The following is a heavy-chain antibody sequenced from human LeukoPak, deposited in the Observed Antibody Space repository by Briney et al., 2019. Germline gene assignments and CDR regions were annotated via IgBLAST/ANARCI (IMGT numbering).Heavy chain of an antibody. D-gene: IGHD3-16*01. V-gene: IGHV4-4*02. CDR2: IYHSGST. J-gene: IGHJ6*03. CDR3: AAGRSRGNYYYMDV. CDR1: GGSISSSNW. Sequence: PSGTLPLTRAVSGGSISSSNWWGWVRQPPGKGLEGSGEIYHSGSTNYNPSLKSRVTISVDKSKTQFSLTLSSVTAADTAVYSCAAGRSRGNYYYMDVWGKGTTVTVSS.